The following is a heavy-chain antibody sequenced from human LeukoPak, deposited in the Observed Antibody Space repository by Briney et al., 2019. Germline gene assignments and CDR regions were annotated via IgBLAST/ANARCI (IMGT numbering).Heavy chain of an antibody. V-gene: IGHV3-74*01. D-gene: IGHD2-2*01. J-gene: IGHJ6*03. CDR3: ARDSRRGSDYYYYYMDV. Sequence: PGGSLRLSCAASGFTFSSYWMHWVRQAPGKGLVWVSRINSDGSSTSYADSVKGRFTISRDNAKNTLYLQMNSLRAEDTAVYYCARDSRRGSDYYYYYMDVWGKGTTVTVSS. CDR2: INSDGSST. CDR1: GFTFSSYW.